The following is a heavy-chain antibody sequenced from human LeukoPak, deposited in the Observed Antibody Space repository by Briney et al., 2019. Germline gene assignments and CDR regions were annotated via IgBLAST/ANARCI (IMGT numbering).Heavy chain of an antibody. V-gene: IGHV4-34*01. Sequence: PSETLSLTCGVFGGSFSGYYWTWLRQPPGKGLEWIGQINHRGSSHYNPSLRSRVTISVDTSKTQFSLKLTSVTAADTAVYYCARDKFCSDTGRRNIGLFDFWGQGALVTVSS. J-gene: IGHJ4*02. CDR2: INHRGSS. D-gene: IGHD2-15*01. CDR1: GGSFSGYY. CDR3: ARDKFCSDTGRRNIGLFDF.